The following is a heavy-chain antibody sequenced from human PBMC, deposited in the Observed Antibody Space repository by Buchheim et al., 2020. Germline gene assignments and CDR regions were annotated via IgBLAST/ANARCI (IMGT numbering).Heavy chain of an antibody. CDR1: GFTFSDFW. Sequence: EVQLVESGGGLVQPGGSLRLSFAASGFTFSDFWMNWVRQAPGKGLEWVASINQRGTEKYYVDSVKGRFTVPSDNGKTSLYLQMNNLRAEDTAVYYCARDGVAEGLYFDYWGQGTL. CDR3: ARDGVAEGLYFDY. J-gene: IGHJ4*02. D-gene: IGHD2-15*01. CDR2: INQRGTEK. V-gene: IGHV3-7*01.